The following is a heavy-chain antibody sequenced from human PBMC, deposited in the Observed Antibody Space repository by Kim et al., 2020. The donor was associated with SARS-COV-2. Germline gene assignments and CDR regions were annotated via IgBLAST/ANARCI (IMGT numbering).Heavy chain of an antibody. CDR3: AKDQGAAYSSSWYGDYYYYGMDV. CDR2: ISYDGSNK. J-gene: IGHJ6*02. V-gene: IGHV3-30*18. CDR1: GFTFSSYG. D-gene: IGHD6-13*01. Sequence: GGSLRLSCAASGFTFSSYGMHWVRQAPGKGLEWVAVISYDGSNKYYADSVKGRFTISRDNSKNTLYLQMNSLRAEDTAVYYCAKDQGAAYSSSWYGDYYYYGMDVWGQGTTVTVSS.